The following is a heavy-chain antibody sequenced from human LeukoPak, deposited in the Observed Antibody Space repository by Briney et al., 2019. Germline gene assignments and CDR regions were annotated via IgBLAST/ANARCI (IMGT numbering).Heavy chain of an antibody. Sequence: PGGSLRLSCAASGFTFSSYAMSWVRQAPGKGLEWVSAISGSGGSTYYADSVKGRFTISRDNSKNTLYLQMNSLRAEDTAVYYCAKDGAGYRYYVSGSYCYFDYWGQGTLVTVSS. CDR2: ISGSGGST. D-gene: IGHD3-10*01. J-gene: IGHJ4*02. CDR1: GFTFSSYA. CDR3: AKDGAGYRYYVSGSYCYFDY. V-gene: IGHV3-23*01.